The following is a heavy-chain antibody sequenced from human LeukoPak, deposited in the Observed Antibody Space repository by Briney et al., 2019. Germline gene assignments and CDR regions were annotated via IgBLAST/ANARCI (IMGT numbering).Heavy chain of an antibody. J-gene: IGHJ3*02. V-gene: IGHV1-18*01. Sequence: ASVKVSCKASGHTFMNYGVSWVRQAPGQGLEWMGWISAKNGNTNYAQNFQGRVTMTTHSSTNTASMELMSLRSNDTAVYWCASRSSGQGGDAFDIWGQGTMVIVSS. D-gene: IGHD6-19*01. CDR2: ISAKNGNT. CDR3: ASRSSGQGGDAFDI. CDR1: GHTFMNYG.